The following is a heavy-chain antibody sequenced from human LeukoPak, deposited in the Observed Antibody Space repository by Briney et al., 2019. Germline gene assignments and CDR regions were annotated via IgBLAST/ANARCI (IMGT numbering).Heavy chain of an antibody. CDR3: ARINWNYYFDY. J-gene: IGHJ4*02. CDR2: IYHSGST. D-gene: IGHD1-1*01. Sequence: PSEALSLTCTVSGGSISSNGFYWGWIRQPPGKRLEWIGSIYHSGSTYYNPSLKSRVTISVDTSKNQFSLKLSSVTAADTAVYYCARINWNYYFDYWGQGTLVTVSS. CDR1: GGSISSNGFY. V-gene: IGHV4-39*07.